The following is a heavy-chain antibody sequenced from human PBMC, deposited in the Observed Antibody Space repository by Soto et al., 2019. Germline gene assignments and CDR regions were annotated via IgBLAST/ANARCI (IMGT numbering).Heavy chain of an antibody. V-gene: IGHV1-3*01. CDR3: AREGSYSSSSFYYYYGMDV. CDR2: INAGNGNT. CDR1: GYTFTSYA. D-gene: IGHD6-13*01. Sequence: ASVPVSCKASGYTFTSYAMHWVRQAPGQRLEWMGWINAGNGNTKYSQKFQGRVTITRDTSASTAYMELSSLRSEDTAVYYCAREGSYSSSSFYYYYGMDVWGQGTTVTVSS. J-gene: IGHJ6*02.